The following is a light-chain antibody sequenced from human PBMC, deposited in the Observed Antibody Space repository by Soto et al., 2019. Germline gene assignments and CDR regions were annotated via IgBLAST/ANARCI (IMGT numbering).Light chain of an antibody. V-gene: IGLV2-14*01. J-gene: IGLJ1*01. CDR3: SSYGGSNIPLYV. Sequence: QSVLTQPASVSGSPGQSITISCTGTSSDVGGYNYVSWYQQHPGKAPKLMIYAVSNRPSGVSNRFSGSKSGNTATLTISGLQAEDEADYYCSSYGGSNIPLYVFGTGTKVTVL. CDR2: AVS. CDR1: SSDVGGYNY.